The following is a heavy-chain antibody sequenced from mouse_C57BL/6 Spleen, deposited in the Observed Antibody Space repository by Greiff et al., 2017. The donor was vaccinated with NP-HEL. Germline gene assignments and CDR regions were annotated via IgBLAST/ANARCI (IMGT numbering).Heavy chain of an antibody. CDR3: ARLYGGSSYDYAMDY. CDR1: GFTFSDYY. Sequence: EVHLVESGGGLVQPGGSLKLSCAASGFTFSDYYMYWVRQTPEKRLEWVAYISNGGGSTYYPDTVKGRFTISRDNAKNTLYLQMSRLKSEDTAMYYCARLYGGSSYDYAMDYWGQGTSVTVSS. D-gene: IGHD1-1*01. CDR2: ISNGGGST. J-gene: IGHJ4*01. V-gene: IGHV5-12*01.